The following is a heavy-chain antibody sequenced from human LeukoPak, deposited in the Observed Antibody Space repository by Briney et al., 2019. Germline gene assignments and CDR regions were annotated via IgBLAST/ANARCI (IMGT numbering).Heavy chain of an antibody. Sequence: GGSLRLSCAASGFTFSSYAMSWVRQAPGKGLEWVSAISGSGGSTYYADSVKGRFTISRDNSKNTLYMQMNSLRAEDTAVYYCAKYYYDSSGYYPLFDYWGQGTLVTVSS. V-gene: IGHV3-23*01. CDR2: ISGSGGST. CDR3: AKYYYDSSGYYPLFDY. J-gene: IGHJ4*02. D-gene: IGHD3-22*01. CDR1: GFTFSSYA.